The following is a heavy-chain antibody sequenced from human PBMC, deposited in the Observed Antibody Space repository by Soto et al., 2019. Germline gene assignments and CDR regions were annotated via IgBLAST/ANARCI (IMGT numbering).Heavy chain of an antibody. Sequence: SETLSLTCTVSGGSISSYYWSWIRQPPGKGLEWIGYIYYSGTTNYNPSLKSRVTISVDTSKNQLSLKLSSVTAADTAVYYCARDLWGYCGADCYPLDVWGQGTTVTSP. J-gene: IGHJ6*02. CDR2: IYYSGTT. CDR1: GGSISSYY. CDR3: ARDLWGYCGADCYPLDV. D-gene: IGHD2-21*02. V-gene: IGHV4-59*12.